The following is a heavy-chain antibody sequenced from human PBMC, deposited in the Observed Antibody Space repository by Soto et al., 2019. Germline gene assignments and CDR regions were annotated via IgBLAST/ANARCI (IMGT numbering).Heavy chain of an antibody. CDR1: GFPISSTYS. V-gene: IGHV4-38-2*02. CDR3: ARVTMAIRDSAHFGVDV. CDR2: ISHSGTT. D-gene: IGHD2-15*01. J-gene: IGHJ6*02. Sequence: ASETLSLTCLVSGFPISSTYSWGWIRQPPGKGLGWIGSISHSGTTSYSPSLTSRVSISVDTSKNQVSLKLTSVTAADPAGYFFARVTMAIRDSAHFGVDVWGHGTKVTVSS.